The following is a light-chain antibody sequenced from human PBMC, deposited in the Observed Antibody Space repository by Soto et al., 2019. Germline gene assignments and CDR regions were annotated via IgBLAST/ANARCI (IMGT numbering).Light chain of an antibody. V-gene: IGKV1-39*01. Sequence: DIQMTQSPSSLSAAVGDRVTITCRASHDISTYLCWYQQRPGKAPKLLMYSASILPSGVPPRFSGSGSGTDFTLTISSLQPEDIATYYCQRSCNTLTFRGGTKVEIK. J-gene: IGKJ4*01. CDR2: SAS. CDR3: QRSCNTLT. CDR1: HDISTY.